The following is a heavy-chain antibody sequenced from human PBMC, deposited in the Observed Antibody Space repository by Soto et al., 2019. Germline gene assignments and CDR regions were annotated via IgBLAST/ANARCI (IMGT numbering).Heavy chain of an antibody. D-gene: IGHD1-1*01. Sequence: QVQLVQSGAEVKKPGASVKVSCKASGYTFTTYYMHWVRQAPGQGLEWMGIINPSGGSTSYAEKFQGRVTMTRDTSTSTVYMELSSLRSEDTAVYYCARSPGGTADYWGQGTLVTVSS. V-gene: IGHV1-46*01. J-gene: IGHJ4*02. CDR3: ARSPGGTADY. CDR1: GYTFTTYY. CDR2: INPSGGST.